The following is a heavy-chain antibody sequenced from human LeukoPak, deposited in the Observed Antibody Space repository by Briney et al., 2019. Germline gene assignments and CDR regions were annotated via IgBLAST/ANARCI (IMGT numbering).Heavy chain of an antibody. CDR2: TYYRSKWYN. J-gene: IGHJ4*02. CDR3: ARAYYYDSSGLLDY. CDR1: GDSVSSNSAA. V-gene: IGHV6-1*01. Sequence: SQTLSLTCAISGDSVSSNSAAWNWIRQTPSRGLEWLGRTYYRSKWYNDYAVSVKGRITINPDTSKNQFSLQLNSVTPEDTAVYYCARAYYYDSSGLLDYWGQGTLVTVSS. D-gene: IGHD3-22*01.